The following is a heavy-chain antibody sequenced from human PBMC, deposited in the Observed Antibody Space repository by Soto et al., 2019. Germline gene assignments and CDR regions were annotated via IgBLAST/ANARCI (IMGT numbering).Heavy chain of an antibody. J-gene: IGHJ4*02. CDR2: ISAYNGNT. CDR3: ARVPDIVVVPAALRLFDY. D-gene: IGHD2-2*01. V-gene: IGHV1-18*01. Sequence: GASGKVSCKASGYTFTSYGISWVLQAPGQGLEWMGWISAYNGNTNYAQKLQGRVTMTTDTSTSTAYMELRSLRSDDTAVYYCARVPDIVVVPAALRLFDYWGQGTLVTVSS. CDR1: GYTFTSYG.